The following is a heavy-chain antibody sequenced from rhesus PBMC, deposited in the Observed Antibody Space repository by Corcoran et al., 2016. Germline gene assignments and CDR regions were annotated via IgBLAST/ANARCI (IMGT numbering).Heavy chain of an antibody. CDR3: ARVWGY. V-gene: IGHV2-95*01. D-gene: IGHD3-34*01. J-gene: IGHJ4*01. Sequence: QVTLKESGPALVKPTQTLTLTCTFSGFSINTAGAGVGWIRQPPGKALEWLASIYWEDSKYYSKSLKTRLSISKDTTKNQVVLTMTNMDPVDTATYYCARVWGYWGQGVLVTVSS. CDR2: IYWEDSK. CDR1: GFSINTAGAG.